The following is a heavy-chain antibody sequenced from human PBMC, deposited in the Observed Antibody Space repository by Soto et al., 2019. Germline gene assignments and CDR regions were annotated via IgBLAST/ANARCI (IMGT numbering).Heavy chain of an antibody. J-gene: IGHJ6*02. CDR2: ISAYNGNT. Sequence: QVQLVQSGAEVKKPGASVKVSCKASGYTFTSYGISWVRQAPGQGLEWMGWISAYNGNTNYAQKLQGRVTMTTDTSTSTAYMELRSLRSDDTAVYYCARDVWLLWFGELPYYYYGMDVWGQGTTVTVSS. D-gene: IGHD3-10*01. CDR1: GYTFTSYG. V-gene: IGHV1-18*01. CDR3: ARDVWLLWFGELPYYYYGMDV.